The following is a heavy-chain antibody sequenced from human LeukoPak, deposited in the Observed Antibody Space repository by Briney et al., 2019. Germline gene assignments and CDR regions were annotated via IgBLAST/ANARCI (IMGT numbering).Heavy chain of an antibody. Sequence: SETLSLTCAVYGGSFSGHYWSWIRQPPGKGLEWIGEINHSGSTNYNPSLKSRVTISVDTSKNQFSLKLSSVTAADAAVYYCARVPYYDFWSGYYPFDYWGQGTLVTVSS. CDR1: GGSFSGHY. D-gene: IGHD3-3*01. CDR3: ARVPYYDFWSGYYPFDY. CDR2: INHSGST. J-gene: IGHJ4*02. V-gene: IGHV4-34*01.